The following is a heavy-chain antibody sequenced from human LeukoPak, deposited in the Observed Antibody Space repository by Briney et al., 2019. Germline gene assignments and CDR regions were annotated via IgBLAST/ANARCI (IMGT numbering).Heavy chain of an antibody. Sequence: GGSLRLSCATSGFTFSSYSMNWVRQAPGKGLEWVSSISSSSSYIYYADSVKGRFTISRDNAKNSLYLQMNSLRAEDTAVYYCAKEGKVYDSSGYHILFDYWGQGTLVTVSS. CDR2: ISSSSSYI. D-gene: IGHD3-22*01. CDR1: GFTFSSYS. V-gene: IGHV3-21*04. CDR3: AKEGKVYDSSGYHILFDY. J-gene: IGHJ4*02.